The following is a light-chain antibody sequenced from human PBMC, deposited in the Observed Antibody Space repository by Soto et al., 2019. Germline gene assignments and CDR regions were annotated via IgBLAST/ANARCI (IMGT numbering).Light chain of an antibody. CDR3: QQYNGYRLA. CDR1: QSISNW. CDR2: KAS. J-gene: IGKJ4*01. Sequence: DIQLTQSPSSLCASVGDRVTVTCRASQSISNWLAWYQQKPGKAPKLLIYKASTLESGVPSRFSGSGSGTEFTLTISSLQADDFAIYYCQQYNGYRLAFGGGTKVDI. V-gene: IGKV1-5*03.